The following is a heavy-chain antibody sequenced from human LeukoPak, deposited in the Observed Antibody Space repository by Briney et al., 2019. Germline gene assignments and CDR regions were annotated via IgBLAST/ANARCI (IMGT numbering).Heavy chain of an antibody. Sequence: KPGGSLRLSCAASGFTFSNAWMTWVRQAPGKGLEWVGRIRSKTAGGTTDYAAPVKGRFTISRDDSKNILYLQMNGLIIEDTAVYYCTSENWGPYYWGQGTLVTVSS. CDR2: IRSKTAGGTT. CDR1: GFTFSNAW. V-gene: IGHV3-15*01. D-gene: IGHD7-27*01. J-gene: IGHJ4*02. CDR3: TSENWGPYY.